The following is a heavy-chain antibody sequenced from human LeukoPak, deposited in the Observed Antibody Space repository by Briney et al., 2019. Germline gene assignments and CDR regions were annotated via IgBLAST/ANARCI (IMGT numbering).Heavy chain of an antibody. J-gene: IGHJ4*02. D-gene: IGHD6-19*01. Sequence: GGSLRLSCAASGFTFSSYGMHWVRKAPGKGLEWLAVIWYDGSNKYYADSVKGRFTISRDNSKNTLYLQMNSLRAEDTAVYYCARDPRKNKKIAVAAPFDYWGQGTLVTVSS. V-gene: IGHV3-33*01. CDR2: IWYDGSNK. CDR3: ARDPRKNKKIAVAAPFDY. CDR1: GFTFSSYG.